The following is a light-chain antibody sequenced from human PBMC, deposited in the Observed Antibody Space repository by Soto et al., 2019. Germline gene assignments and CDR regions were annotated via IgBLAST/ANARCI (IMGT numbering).Light chain of an antibody. J-gene: IGLJ1*01. CDR3: QSYDSSLSAHYV. Sequence: SVLTQPPSVCGSPGQRVTISCTGSSSNIGATYDVQWYQQLPGTAPKLLIYGNSNRPSGVPDRFSGSKSGTSASLAITGLQADDEADYYCQSYDSSLSAHYVFGTGTKVTVL. V-gene: IGLV1-40*01. CDR2: GNS. CDR1: SSNIGATYD.